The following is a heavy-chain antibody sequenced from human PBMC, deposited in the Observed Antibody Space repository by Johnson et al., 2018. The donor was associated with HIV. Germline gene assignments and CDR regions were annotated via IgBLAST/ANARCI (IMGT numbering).Heavy chain of an antibody. V-gene: IGHV3-30*18. CDR3: AKTYSGSNRDAFDI. Sequence: QEKLVESGGGLVQPGGSLRLSCAASGFTFSSYAMHWVRQAPGQGLEWVAVIPYDGSNKYYADSVKGRFTISRDNSKNTLYLQMNSLRAEDTAVYYCAKTYSGSNRDAFDIWGQGTMVTVSS. J-gene: IGHJ3*02. CDR2: IPYDGSNK. D-gene: IGHD1-26*01. CDR1: GFTFSSYA.